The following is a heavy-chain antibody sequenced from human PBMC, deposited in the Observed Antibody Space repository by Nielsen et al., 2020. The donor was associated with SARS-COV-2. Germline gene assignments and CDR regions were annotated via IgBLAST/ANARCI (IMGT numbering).Heavy chain of an antibody. CDR3: ARITNSYGYLSIDY. CDR1: GYTFTSYG. D-gene: IGHD5-18*01. J-gene: IGHJ4*02. CDR2: INPNSGGT. Sequence: ASVKVSCKASGYTFTSYGISWVRQAPGQGLEWMGRINPNSGGTNYAQKFQGRVTMTRDTSISTAYMELSRLRSDDTAVYYCARITNSYGYLSIDYWGQGTLVTVSS. V-gene: IGHV1-2*06.